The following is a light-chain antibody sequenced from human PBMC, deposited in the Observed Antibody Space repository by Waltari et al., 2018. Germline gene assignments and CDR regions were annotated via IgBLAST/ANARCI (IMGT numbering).Light chain of an antibody. J-gene: IGKJ4*01. Sequence: EIVMTQSLATLSVSPGERATLSCRASQSVSSNLAWYQQRPGQAPRLLIYAASTRATGIPARFSGSGSGTEFTLTISSLQSEDFAVYYCQQYNNWPGFGGGTKVEIK. CDR3: QQYNNWPG. CDR1: QSVSSN. V-gene: IGKV3-15*01. CDR2: AAS.